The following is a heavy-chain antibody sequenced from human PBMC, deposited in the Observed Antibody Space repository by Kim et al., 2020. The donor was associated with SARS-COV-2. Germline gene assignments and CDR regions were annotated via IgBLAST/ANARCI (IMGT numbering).Heavy chain of an antibody. CDR3: TTVGALVGAPY. J-gene: IGHJ4*02. D-gene: IGHD1-26*01. Sequence: TDYAAPVKGRLTISRDDSKNTLYLQMNSLKTEDTAVYYCTTVGALVGAPYWGQGTLVTVSS. V-gene: IGHV3-15*01. CDR2: T.